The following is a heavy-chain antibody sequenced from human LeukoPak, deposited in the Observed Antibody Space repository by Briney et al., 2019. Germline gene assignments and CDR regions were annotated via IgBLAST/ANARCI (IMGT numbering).Heavy chain of an antibody. D-gene: IGHD6-13*01. J-gene: IGHJ5*02. V-gene: IGHV4-39*07. Sequence: SETLSLTCTVSGGSISNSNYYWGWIRQPPGKGLEWIGGIHYSGPTYYNPSLKSRVTISVDTSKNQFSLKLSSVTAADTAVYYCARAIAAAGPGPAWFDPWGQGTLVTVSS. CDR3: ARAIAAAGPGPAWFDP. CDR1: GGSISNSNYY. CDR2: IHYSGPT.